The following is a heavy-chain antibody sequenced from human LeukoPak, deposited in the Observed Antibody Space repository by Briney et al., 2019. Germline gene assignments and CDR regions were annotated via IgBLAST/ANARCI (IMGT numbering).Heavy chain of an antibody. V-gene: IGHV4-59*01. CDR1: GGSISSYY. CDR3: ARAGFPYVLDAFDI. J-gene: IGHJ3*02. D-gene: IGHD3-10*01. Sequence: SETLSLTCTVSGGSISSYYWSWIRQPPGKGLEWIGYIYYSGGTNYNPSLKSRVTISVDTSKNQFSLKLSSVTAADTAVYYCARAGFPYVLDAFDIWGQGTMVTVSS. CDR2: IYYSGGT.